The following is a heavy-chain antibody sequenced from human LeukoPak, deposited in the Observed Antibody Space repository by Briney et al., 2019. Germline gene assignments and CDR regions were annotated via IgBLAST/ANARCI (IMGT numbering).Heavy chain of an antibody. CDR2: VSRSGAAT. CDR1: AFTFRSYA. D-gene: IGHD6-13*01. V-gene: IGHV3-23*01. J-gene: IGHJ4*02. CDR3: ARDTLGLPGTRYFFDS. Sequence: PGGFLRLSCATSAFTFRSYAMTWVRQAPGRGLEWVSSVSRSGAATFYADSVKGRFTISRDNSKNTLYLQMYSLRAEDTALYYCARDTLGLPGTRYFFDSWGQGTLVTVSS.